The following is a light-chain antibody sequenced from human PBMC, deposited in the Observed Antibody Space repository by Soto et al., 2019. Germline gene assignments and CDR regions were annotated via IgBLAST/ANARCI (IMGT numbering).Light chain of an antibody. CDR1: QSVSSN. CDR2: GAS. J-gene: IGKJ1*01. Sequence: EIVMTQSPATLSVSPGEGATLSCRASQSVSSNLAWYQQKPGQAPRLLIYGASTRATGIPARFSGSGSGTEFTLTISSLQSEDFAVYYCQHYNNWPPWTFGQWTKVEIK. CDR3: QHYNNWPPWT. V-gene: IGKV3-15*01.